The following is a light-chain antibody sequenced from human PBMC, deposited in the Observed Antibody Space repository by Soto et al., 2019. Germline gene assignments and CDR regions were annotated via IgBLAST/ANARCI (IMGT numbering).Light chain of an antibody. V-gene: IGKV1-5*01. CDR2: AAS. CDR3: QQRSNWLT. CDR1: QGISSW. J-gene: IGKJ4*01. Sequence: ESRRTQGLSTGSELVLDRSAVNFRASQGISSWVAWYQQKPGKVPKLLIYAASTLQSGVPSRFSGRGSGTDFTLTISSLEPEEFAVYYCQQRSNWLTVGGGTKVDI.